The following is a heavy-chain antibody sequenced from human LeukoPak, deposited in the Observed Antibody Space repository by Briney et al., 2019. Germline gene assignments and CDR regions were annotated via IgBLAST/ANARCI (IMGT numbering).Heavy chain of an antibody. CDR1: RFTVSSNY. Sequence: GGSLRLSCVASRFTVSSNYMSWVRQAPGKGLEWVSVIYSGGRTDYAGSVKGRFTISRDSSKNTLYLQMNSLTAEDTAVYYCAELGITMIGGVWGKGTTVTISS. D-gene: IGHD3-10*02. J-gene: IGHJ6*04. CDR3: AELGITMIGGV. V-gene: IGHV3-66*01. CDR2: IYSGGRT.